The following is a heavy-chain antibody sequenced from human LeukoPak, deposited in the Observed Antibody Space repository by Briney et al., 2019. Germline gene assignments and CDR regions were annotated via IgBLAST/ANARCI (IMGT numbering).Heavy chain of an antibody. J-gene: IGHJ6*02. CDR3: ARVNRGVITSYYYYYGMGV. V-gene: IGHV3-48*01. Sequence: GGSLRLSCAASGFTFSSYSMNWVRQAPGKGLEWVSYISSSSSTIYYADSVKGRFTISRDNAKNSLYLQMNSLRAEDTAVYYCARVNRGVITSYYYYYGMGVWGQGTTVTVSS. CDR2: ISSSSSTI. CDR1: GFTFSSYS. D-gene: IGHD3-10*01.